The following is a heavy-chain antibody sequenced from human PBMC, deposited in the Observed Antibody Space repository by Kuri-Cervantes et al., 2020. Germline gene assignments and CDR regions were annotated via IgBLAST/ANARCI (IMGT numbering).Heavy chain of an antibody. CDR1: GFTFSSYG. D-gene: IGHD6-19*01. Sequence: GESLKISCAASGFTFSSYGMHWVRQAPGKGLEWVAVICYDGSNEYYADSVKGRFTISRDNSKNTLYLQMNNLRAEDTAVYYCARGSWLTKAARFDYWGRGTLVTVSS. CDR2: ICYDGSNE. CDR3: ARGSWLTKAARFDY. J-gene: IGHJ4*02. V-gene: IGHV3-33*08.